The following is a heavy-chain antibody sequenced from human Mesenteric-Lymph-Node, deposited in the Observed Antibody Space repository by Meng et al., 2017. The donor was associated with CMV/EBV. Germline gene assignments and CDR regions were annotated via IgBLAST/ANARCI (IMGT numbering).Heavy chain of an antibody. D-gene: IGHD3-3*01. CDR1: GGSIRSGGYY. J-gene: IGHJ6*02. CDR3: ARVGGFLEWGNYYYGMDV. CDR2: IYHSGTT. Sequence: SETLSLTCTVSGGSIRSGGYYWSWIRQHPGKGLEWIGCIYHSGTTYYNPALKSRVTISVDTSKNQFSLKLSSVTAADTAVYYCARVGGFLEWGNYYYGMDVWGQGTTVTVSS. V-gene: IGHV4-31*03.